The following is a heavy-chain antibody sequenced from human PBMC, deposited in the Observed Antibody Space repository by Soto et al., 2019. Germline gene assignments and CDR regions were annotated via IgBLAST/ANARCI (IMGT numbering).Heavy chain of an antibody. CDR3: ATYLDTLDAFDI. CDR2: IIPIFGTA. CDR1: GGTFSSYA. Sequence: GASVKVSCKASGGTFSSYAISWVRQAPGQGLEWMGGIIPIFGTANYAQKFQGRVTITADESTSTAYMELSSLRSEDTAVYYCATYLDTLDAFDIWGQGTMVTVS. J-gene: IGHJ3*02. V-gene: IGHV1-69*13. D-gene: IGHD2-2*02.